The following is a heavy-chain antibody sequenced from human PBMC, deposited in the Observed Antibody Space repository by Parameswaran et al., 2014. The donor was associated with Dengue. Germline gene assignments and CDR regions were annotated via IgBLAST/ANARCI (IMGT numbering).Heavy chain of an antibody. CDR2: ISAYNGNT. D-gene: IGHD3-3*01. CDR3: ARDPGDFWSGYYEFDY. Sequence: VRQMPGKGLEWMGWISAYNGNTNHAQKLQGRVTMTTDTSTSTAYMELRSLRSDDTAVYYCARDPGDFWSGYYEFDYWGQGTLVTVSS. J-gene: IGHJ4*02. V-gene: IGHV1-18*01.